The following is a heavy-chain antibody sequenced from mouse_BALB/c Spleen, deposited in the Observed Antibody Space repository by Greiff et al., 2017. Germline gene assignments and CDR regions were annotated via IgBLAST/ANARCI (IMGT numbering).Heavy chain of an antibody. J-gene: IGHJ1*01. CDR2: ISDGGSYT. CDR1: GFTFSDYY. Sequence: EVQGVESGGGLVKPGGSLKLSCAASGFTFSDYYMYWVRQTPEKRLEWVATISDGGSYTYYPDSVKGRFTISRDNAKNNLYLQMSSLKSEDTAMYYCARGGISRYFDVWGAGTTVTVSS. V-gene: IGHV5-4*02. CDR3: ARGGISRYFDV.